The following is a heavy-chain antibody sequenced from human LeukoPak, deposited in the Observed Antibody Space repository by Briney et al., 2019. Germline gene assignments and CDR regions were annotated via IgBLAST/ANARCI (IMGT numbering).Heavy chain of an antibody. V-gene: IGHV4-61*05. D-gene: IGHD3-22*01. CDR1: GSSISNSSYY. Sequence: PSETLSLTCTVSGSSISNSSYYWAWIRQPPGKGLEWIGYIYYSGSTNYSPSLRSRVTISVDTSKNEFSLKLRSVTAADTAEYYCARVTGYMIEDYFDYWGQGTLVTVSS. CDR2: IYYSGST. CDR3: ARVTGYMIEDYFDY. J-gene: IGHJ4*02.